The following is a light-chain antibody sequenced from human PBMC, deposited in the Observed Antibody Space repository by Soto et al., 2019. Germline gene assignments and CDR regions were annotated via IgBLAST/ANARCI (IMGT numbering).Light chain of an antibody. V-gene: IGLV2-8*01. CDR2: EVS. CDR3: SSYAGSNNFVV. Sequence: QSALTQPPSASGSPGQSVTISCTGTSSDVGGYNYVSWYQQHPGKAPKLMIYEVSKRPSGVPDRFSGSKSGNTASLTVSGLQAEDEADCYCSSYAGSNNFVVFGGGTKLTVL. CDR1: SSDVGGYNY. J-gene: IGLJ2*01.